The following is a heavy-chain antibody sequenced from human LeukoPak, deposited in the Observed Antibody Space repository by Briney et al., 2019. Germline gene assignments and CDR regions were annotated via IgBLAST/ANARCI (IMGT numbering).Heavy chain of an antibody. V-gene: IGHV3-30*18. D-gene: IGHD1-26*01. CDR1: GFTFSNG. CDR3: AKDRYSGTYLQTGPCAH. CDR2: ISYDGSNK. J-gene: IGHJ4*02. Sequence: GGSLRLSCAASGFTFSNGMHWVRQAPGKGLEWVAVISYDGSNKQYADSVKGRFTISRDNSKSTLYLQMNSLRVEDTAVYYCAKDRYSGTYLQTGPCAHWGQGSLVTVSS.